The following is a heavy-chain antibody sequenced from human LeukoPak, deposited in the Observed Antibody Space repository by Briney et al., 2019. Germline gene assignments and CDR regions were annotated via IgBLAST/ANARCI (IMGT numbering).Heavy chain of an antibody. CDR2: INTNSGNP. CDR1: GYTFTTYA. D-gene: IGHD2-2*01. V-gene: IGHV7-4-1*02. CDR3: ARYGHASPSFLNF. Sequence: ASVKVSCKASGYTFTTYAMCWVRQAPGQGLEWMGRINTNSGNPTYAQGFTGRFVFSLDTSVNTAYLQISDLKTEDTAVYYCARYGHASPSFLNFWGQGTLVTVSS. J-gene: IGHJ4*02.